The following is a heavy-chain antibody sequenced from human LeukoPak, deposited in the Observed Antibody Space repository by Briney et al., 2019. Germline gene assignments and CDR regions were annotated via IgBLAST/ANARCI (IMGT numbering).Heavy chain of an antibody. CDR3: ATVLRGYGFDY. CDR2: VDPEDGET. V-gene: IGHV1-69-2*01. CDR1: GYTFTDYY. J-gene: IGHJ4*02. Sequence: VKISCKVSGYTFTDYYMHWVQQAPGIGLEWMGLVDPEDGETIYAEKFQGRVTITAETYTDTAYMELSSLRSEDTAVYYCATVLRGYGFDYWGQGTLVTVSS. D-gene: IGHD5-12*01.